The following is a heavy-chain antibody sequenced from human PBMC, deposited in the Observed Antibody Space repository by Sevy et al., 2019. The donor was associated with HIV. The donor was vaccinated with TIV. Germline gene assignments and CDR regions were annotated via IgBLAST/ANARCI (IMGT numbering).Heavy chain of an antibody. V-gene: IGHV1-18*01. CDR1: GYTFTSYG. Sequence: ASVKVSCKASGYTFTSYGISWVRQAPGQGLEWMGWISAYNGNTNYAQKLQGRVTMTTDTSTSTAYMELRSLRSDDTAVYYCARSYQISYDSSGYYLPYFDYWGQGTLVTVSS. D-gene: IGHD3-22*01. CDR3: ARSYQISYDSSGYYLPYFDY. CDR2: ISAYNGNT. J-gene: IGHJ4*02.